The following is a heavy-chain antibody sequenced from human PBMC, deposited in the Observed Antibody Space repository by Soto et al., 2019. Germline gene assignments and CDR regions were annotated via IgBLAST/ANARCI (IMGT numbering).Heavy chain of an antibody. CDR2: INSDGSST. CDR3: ARDPLPYSSGWYYFDY. Sequence: EVQLVESGGGLVQPGGSLRLTCAASGFTLSSYWMHWVRQAPGKGLVWVSRINSDGSSTSYADSVKGRFTISRDNAKNTLYLQMNSLRAEDTAVYYCARDPLPYSSGWYYFDYWGQGTLVTVSS. J-gene: IGHJ4*02. D-gene: IGHD6-19*01. CDR1: GFTLSSYW. V-gene: IGHV3-74*01.